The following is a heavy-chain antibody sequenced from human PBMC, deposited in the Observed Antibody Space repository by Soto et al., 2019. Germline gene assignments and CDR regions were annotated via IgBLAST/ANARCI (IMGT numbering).Heavy chain of an antibody. J-gene: IGHJ4*02. Sequence: GGSLRLSCAASGFTFSSYAMSWVRQAPGKGLEWVSAISGSGGSTYYADSVKGRFTISRDNSKNTLYLQMHSLRAEDTAVYYCAKDNRLRYDHDSSGLYWGQGTLVTVSS. CDR1: GFTFSSYA. D-gene: IGHD3-22*01. CDR2: ISGSGGST. CDR3: AKDNRLRYDHDSSGLY. V-gene: IGHV3-23*01.